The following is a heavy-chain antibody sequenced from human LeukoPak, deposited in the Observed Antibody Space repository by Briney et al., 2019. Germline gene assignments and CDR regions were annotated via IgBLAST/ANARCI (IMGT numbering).Heavy chain of an antibody. D-gene: IGHD2-2*01. Sequence: GGSLRLSCAASGFTFSSYAMSWVRQAPGKGLEWVSAISGSGGSTYYADSVKGRFTISRDNSKNTLYLQMNSLRAEDTAVYYCGKGFCCSNSWYAGGFEHWGQGTLVTVSS. V-gene: IGHV3-23*01. CDR3: GKGFCCSNSWYAGGFEH. CDR2: ISGSGGST. J-gene: IGHJ4*02. CDR1: GFTFSSYA.